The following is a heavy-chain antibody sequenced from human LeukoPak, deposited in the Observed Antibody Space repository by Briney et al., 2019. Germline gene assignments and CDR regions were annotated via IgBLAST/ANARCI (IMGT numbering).Heavy chain of an antibody. V-gene: IGHV3-21*04. CDR3: AKDILNYYGSGSCAFDI. D-gene: IGHD3-10*01. CDR2: ISSSSSYI. CDR1: GFTFSSYS. Sequence: GGSLRLSCAASGFTFSSYSMNWVRQAPGKGLEWVSSISSSSSYIYYTDSVKGRFTISRDNSKNTLYLQMNSLRAEDTAVYYCAKDILNYYGSGSCAFDIWGQGTMVTVSS. J-gene: IGHJ3*02.